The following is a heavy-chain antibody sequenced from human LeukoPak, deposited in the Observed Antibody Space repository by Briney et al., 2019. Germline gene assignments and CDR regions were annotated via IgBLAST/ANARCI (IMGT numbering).Heavy chain of an antibody. CDR1: GFAFSNTG. V-gene: IGHV3-23*01. J-gene: IGHJ4*02. D-gene: IGHD4-17*01. CDR2: ISPTGEGP. CDR3: ARDAGGAWPFDY. Sequence: GGSLRLSCAASGFAFSNTGMTWVRQAPGRGLEWVSTISPTGEGPHYADSVKGRFTISRDNSKNTLSLEMNSLRADDTARYYCARDAGGAWPFDYWGQGTRVIVSS.